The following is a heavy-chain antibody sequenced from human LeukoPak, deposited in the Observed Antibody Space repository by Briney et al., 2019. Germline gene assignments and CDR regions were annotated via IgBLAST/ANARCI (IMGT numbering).Heavy chain of an antibody. J-gene: IGHJ4*02. CDR2: VSSSSSYI. CDR3: ARDKSSGALGY. CDR1: GFIFSTYN. Sequence: PGGSLRLSCAASGFIFSTYNMNWVRQSPGKGLEWISSVSSSSSYIYYIDSVKGRFTISRDNAKNSLYLQMNSLRAEDTAVYYCARDKSSGALGYWGQGTLVTVSS. V-gene: IGHV3-21*01. D-gene: IGHD3-22*01.